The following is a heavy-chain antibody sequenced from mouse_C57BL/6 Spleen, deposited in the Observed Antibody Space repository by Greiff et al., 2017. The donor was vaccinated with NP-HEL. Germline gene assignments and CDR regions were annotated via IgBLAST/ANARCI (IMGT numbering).Heavy chain of an antibody. D-gene: IGHD1-1*02. Sequence: VQLQQSGAELVKPGASVKISCKASGYAFSSSWMNWVKQRPGKGLEWIGTIYPGDGDTNYTGKFKGKATLTADKSSSTAYMQLSSLTSEDSAVYFCARHGVVAGDAMDYWGQGTSVTVSS. V-gene: IGHV1-80*01. CDR1: GYAFSSSW. CDR3: ARHGVVAGDAMDY. J-gene: IGHJ4*01. CDR2: IYPGDGDT.